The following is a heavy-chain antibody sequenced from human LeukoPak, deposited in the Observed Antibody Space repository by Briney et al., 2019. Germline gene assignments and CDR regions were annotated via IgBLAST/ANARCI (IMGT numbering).Heavy chain of an antibody. V-gene: IGHV4-4*02. Sequence: SETLSLTYRHCVGSIHKTFRRNLDRQPPGKGLEWIGEVNLQGSTNYNPSLKSRVAISVDKSENHTSLKLTSVTAADMAVYYCAMGCRLYRVRDYSGQRTLVTVAS. CDR3: AMGCRLYRVRDY. D-gene: IGHD2-15*01. CDR2: VNLQGST. CDR1: VGSIHKTFR. J-gene: IGHJ4*02.